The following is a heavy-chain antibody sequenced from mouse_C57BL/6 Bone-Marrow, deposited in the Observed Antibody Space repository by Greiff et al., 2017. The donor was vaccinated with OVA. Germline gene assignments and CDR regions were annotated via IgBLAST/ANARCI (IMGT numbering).Heavy chain of an antibody. J-gene: IGHJ1*03. D-gene: IGHD1-1*01. Sequence: QVHVKQPGAELVKPGASVKMSCKASGYTFNSYWITWVKQRPGQGLEWIGDIYPGSGSTNYNEKFKSKATLTVDTSSSTAYMQLSSLTSEDSAVYYCARGGHYGSSPRYFDVWGTGTTVTVSS. V-gene: IGHV1-55*01. CDR2: IYPGSGST. CDR3: ARGGHYGSSPRYFDV. CDR1: GYTFNSYW.